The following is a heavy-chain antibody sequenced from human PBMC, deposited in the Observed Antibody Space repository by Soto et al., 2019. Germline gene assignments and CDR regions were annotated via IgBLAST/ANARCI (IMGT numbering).Heavy chain of an antibody. V-gene: IGHV4-31*03. CDR2: SYYTGSS. CDR3: ARDLRGYSRYDYLDY. D-gene: IGHD5-12*01. J-gene: IGHJ4*02. CDR1: GGSISSGGYY. Sequence: SETLSLTCTVSGGSISSGGYYWSWVRQHPGKGLEWVGYSYYTGSSYYNPSLKSRVTISVDASKNQLSLRLASVTAADTAVYYCARDLRGYSRYDYLDYWGQGIPVTVSS.